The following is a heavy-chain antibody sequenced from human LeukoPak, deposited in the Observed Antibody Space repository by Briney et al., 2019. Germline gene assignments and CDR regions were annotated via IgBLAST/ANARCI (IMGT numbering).Heavy chain of an antibody. CDR3: ARDANRDAFDI. V-gene: IGHV4-39*07. J-gene: IGHJ3*02. CDR2: IYHSGST. CDR1: GGSISSGSYY. Sequence: PSETLSLTCTVSGGSISSGSYYWSWLRQPAGTGLEWIGSIYHSGSTYYNPSLKSRVTISVDTSKNQFSLKLSSVTAADTAVYYCARDANRDAFDIWGQGTMVTVSS. D-gene: IGHD1-14*01.